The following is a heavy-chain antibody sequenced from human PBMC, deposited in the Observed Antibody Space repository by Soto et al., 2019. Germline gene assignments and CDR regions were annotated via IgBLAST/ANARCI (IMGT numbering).Heavy chain of an antibody. J-gene: IGHJ4*02. CDR3: AKEDDIVLMVYGNHFDY. V-gene: IGHV3-23*01. CDR2: ISGSGGGT. CDR1: GFTFSSYA. D-gene: IGHD2-8*01. Sequence: GGSLRLSCAASGFTFSSYAMSWVRQAPGKGLEWVSAISGSGGGTYSADSVKGRFTISRDNPKNTLYLQMNSLRAEDTAVYYCAKEDDIVLMVYGNHFDYWGQGTLVTVSS.